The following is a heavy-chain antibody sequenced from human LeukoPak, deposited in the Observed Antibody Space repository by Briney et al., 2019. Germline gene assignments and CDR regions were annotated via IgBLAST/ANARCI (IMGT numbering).Heavy chain of an antibody. CDR1: GFTFRSYG. Sequence: GGSLRLSCAASGFTFRSYGMHWVRQAPGKGLEWVANIGQDGSQKYYVDSVKGRFTISRDNAKNSLYLQMSSLRVEDTAVYYCARPSAYYYYMDVWGKGTTVTVSS. CDR3: ARPSAYYYYMDV. V-gene: IGHV3-7*01. CDR2: IGQDGSQK. J-gene: IGHJ6*03.